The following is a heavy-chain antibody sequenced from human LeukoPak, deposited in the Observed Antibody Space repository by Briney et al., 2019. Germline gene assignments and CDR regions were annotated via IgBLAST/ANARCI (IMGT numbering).Heavy chain of an antibody. Sequence: SVKVSCKASGGTFSSYVISWVRQAPGQGLEWMGGIIRASGIINYAQKFQGRVTITADESTSTAYMELSSLRSEDTAVYYCARGVGGSYDAFDIWGQGTMVTVSS. CDR2: IIRASGII. V-gene: IGHV1-69*13. D-gene: IGHD4-23*01. CDR3: ARGVGGSYDAFDI. J-gene: IGHJ3*02. CDR1: GGTFSSYV.